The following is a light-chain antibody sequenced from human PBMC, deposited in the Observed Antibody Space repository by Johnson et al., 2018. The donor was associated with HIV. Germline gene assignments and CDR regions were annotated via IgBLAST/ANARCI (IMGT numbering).Light chain of an antibody. J-gene: IGLJ1*01. CDR3: GTWDSSLSTYV. V-gene: IGLV1-51*02. CDR1: SSNIGNNY. Sequence: QSVLTQPPSVSAAPGQKVTISCSGSSSNIGNNYVSWYQQLPGTAPKLLIHENNKRPSGIPDRFSGSKSGTSATLGITALQTGDEADYYCGTWDSSLSTYVFGTGTKVTVL. CDR2: ENN.